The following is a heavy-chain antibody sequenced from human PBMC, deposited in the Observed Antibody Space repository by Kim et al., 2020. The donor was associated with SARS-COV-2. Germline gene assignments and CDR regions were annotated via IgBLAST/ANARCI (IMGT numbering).Heavy chain of an antibody. CDR2: IYYSGST. Sequence: SETLSLTCTVSGGSISSSSYYWGWIRQPPGKGLEWIGSIYYSGSTYYNPSLKSRVTISVDTSKNQFSLKLSSVTAADTAVYYCARRTAAGIIGVGGAFDIWGQGTMVTVSS. D-gene: IGHD6-13*01. V-gene: IGHV4-39*01. CDR1: GGSISSSSYY. J-gene: IGHJ3*02. CDR3: ARRTAAGIIGVGGAFDI.